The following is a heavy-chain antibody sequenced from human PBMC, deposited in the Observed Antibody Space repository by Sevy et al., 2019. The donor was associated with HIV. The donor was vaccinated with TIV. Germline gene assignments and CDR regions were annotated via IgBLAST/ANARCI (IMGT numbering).Heavy chain of an antibody. CDR3: AKTYYDFWIGARFDY. CDR2: ISGSGGST. D-gene: IGHD3-3*01. Sequence: GGSLRLSSAASGFTFSSYAMSWVRQAPGKGLEWVSAISGSGGSTYDEDAVKGRFTISKDNAKNTLYLQMNSLRAEDTAVYYCAKTYYDFWIGARFDYWGQGTLVTVSS. V-gene: IGHV3-23*01. CDR1: GFTFSSYA. J-gene: IGHJ4*02.